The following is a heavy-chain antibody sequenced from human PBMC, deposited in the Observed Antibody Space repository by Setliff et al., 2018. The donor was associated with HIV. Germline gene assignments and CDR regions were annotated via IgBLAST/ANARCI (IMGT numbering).Heavy chain of an antibody. CDR2: INPGGGNT. CDR1: GYSFTTYY. D-gene: IGHD7-27*01. J-gene: IGHJ4*02. Sequence: ASVKVSCKASGYSFTTYYIHWMRQAPGQGLEWLAFINPGGGNTNYAQKFQGRVTVTRDTSTSTVYMELNSLRPEDTAVYFCARLKGLTADNWGQGTLVTVSS. V-gene: IGHV1-46*01. CDR3: ARLKGLTADN.